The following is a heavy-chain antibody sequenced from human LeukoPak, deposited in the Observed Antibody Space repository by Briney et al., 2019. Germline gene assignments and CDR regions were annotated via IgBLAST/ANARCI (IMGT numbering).Heavy chain of an antibody. J-gene: IGHJ4*02. V-gene: IGHV4-59*01. CDR2: IYYSGST. D-gene: IGHD6-19*01. Sequence: SETLSLTCTVSGGSLSSFYWSWIRQPPGKGLEWIGYIYYSGSTNYNPSLKSRVTISVDTSKNQFSLKLSSVTAADTAVYYCARGQYFFGYWGQGTLVTVSS. CDR1: GGSLSSFY. CDR3: ARGQYFFGY.